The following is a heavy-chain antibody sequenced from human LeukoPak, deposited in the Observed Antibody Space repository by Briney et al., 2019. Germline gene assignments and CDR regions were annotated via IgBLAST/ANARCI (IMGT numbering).Heavy chain of an antibody. CDR3: AKDRNYYGSGSYNWFDP. V-gene: IGHV3-23*01. CDR1: GFTFSSYG. J-gene: IGHJ5*02. Sequence: GGSLRLSCAASGFTFSSYGMSWVRQAPGKGLEWVSGISGSGGSTFYADSVKGRFTISRDNSKNTVYLQMNSLRAEDTAIYYCAKDRNYYGSGSYNWFDPWGQGTLVTVSS. CDR2: ISGSGGST. D-gene: IGHD3-10*01.